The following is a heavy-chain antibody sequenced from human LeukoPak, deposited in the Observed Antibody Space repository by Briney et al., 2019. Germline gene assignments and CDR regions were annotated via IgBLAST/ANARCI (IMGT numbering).Heavy chain of an antibody. Sequence: SETLSLTCTVSGGSISSYYWSWIRQPAGKGLEWIGRIYTSGSTNYNPSLKSRVTISTDMSKNQFSLKLTSVTAADTAVYYCARQTFGVLYFDSWGQGTLAIVSS. J-gene: IGHJ4*02. CDR1: GGSISSYY. D-gene: IGHD3-10*01. CDR2: IYTSGST. V-gene: IGHV4-4*07. CDR3: ARQTFGVLYFDS.